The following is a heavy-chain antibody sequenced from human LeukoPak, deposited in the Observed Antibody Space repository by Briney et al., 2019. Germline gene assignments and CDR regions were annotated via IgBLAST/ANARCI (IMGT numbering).Heavy chain of an antibody. CDR1: GFTFGNYG. Sequence: GGTLRLSCAASGFTFGNYGMTWVRQAPGKGLEWVSVITSSGGNTYYADSVKGRFTISRDNSRNTLYLQMISLRVEDTAVYYCAKASGISVAGDSYYYVDVWGKGTTVTISS. V-gene: IGHV3-23*01. J-gene: IGHJ6*03. CDR2: ITSSGGNT. CDR3: AKASGISVAGDSYYYVDV. D-gene: IGHD6-13*01.